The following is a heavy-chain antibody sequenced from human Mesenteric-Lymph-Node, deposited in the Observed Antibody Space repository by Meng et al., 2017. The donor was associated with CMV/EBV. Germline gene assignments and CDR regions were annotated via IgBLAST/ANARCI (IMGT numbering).Heavy chain of an antibody. D-gene: IGHD3-3*01. V-gene: IGHV3-48*03. CDR3: AREPLEYYDFWSGYHHYYYYYGMDV. CDR2: ISSSGSTI. CDR1: GFTFSSYE. J-gene: IGHJ6*02. Sequence: GGSLRLSCAASGFTFSSYEMNWVRQAPGKGLEWVSYISSSGSTIYYADSVKGRFTISRDNAKNSLYLQMNSLRAEDTAVYYCAREPLEYYDFWSGYHHYYYYYGMDVWGQGTTVTVSS.